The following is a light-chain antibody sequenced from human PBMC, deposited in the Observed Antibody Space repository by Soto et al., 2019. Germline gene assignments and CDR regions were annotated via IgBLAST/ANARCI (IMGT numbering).Light chain of an antibody. V-gene: IGLV2-14*01. CDR1: SSDIGGYNY. J-gene: IGLJ1*01. CDR3: SSYTSRSILV. CDR2: EVR. Sequence: ALTQPASVSGSPGQSITISCTGTSSDIGGYNYVSWYRQHPGKAPKLMIYEVRNRPSEVSNRFSGSKSGNTASLTISGLQDEQEAASYCSSYTSRSILVFGTGTKVTV.